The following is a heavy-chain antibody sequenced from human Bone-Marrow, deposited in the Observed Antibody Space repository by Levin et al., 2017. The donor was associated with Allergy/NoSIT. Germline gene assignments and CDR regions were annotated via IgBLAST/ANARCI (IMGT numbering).Heavy chain of an antibody. CDR1: GYTFTDYY. J-gene: IGHJ4*02. Sequence: ASVKVSCKASGYTFTDYYIHWVRQAPGQGLEWMGRIHPNSGGANFAQRFHGRVTITRDTSISTAYMDLSSLRSDDTAVYYCAKGDLRYYTSGSPPDYWGQGTLVTVSS. V-gene: IGHV1-2*06. D-gene: IGHD3-10*01. CDR2: IHPNSGGA. CDR3: AKGDLRYYTSGSPPDY.